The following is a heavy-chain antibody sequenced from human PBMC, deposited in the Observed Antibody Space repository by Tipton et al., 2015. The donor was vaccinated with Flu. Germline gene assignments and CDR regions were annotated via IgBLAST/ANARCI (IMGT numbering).Heavy chain of an antibody. CDR3: VTNLITMVRGVITTDDAFDI. D-gene: IGHD3-10*01. V-gene: IGHV4-39*07. Sequence: TLSLTCTVSGGSISSSNYYWGWIRQPPGKGLEWIGTTSYSGSTYYNPSLKSRVTISVDTSKNQFSLKLSSVTAADTAVYYCVTNLITMVRGVITTDDAFDIWGQGTMVTVSS. CDR2: TSYSGST. J-gene: IGHJ3*02. CDR1: GGSISSSNYY.